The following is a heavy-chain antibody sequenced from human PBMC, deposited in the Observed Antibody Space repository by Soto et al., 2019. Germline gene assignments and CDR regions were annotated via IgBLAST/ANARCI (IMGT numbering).Heavy chain of an antibody. D-gene: IGHD3-3*01. CDR1: GGSISSYY. J-gene: IGHJ4*02. Sequence: TSETLSLTCTVSGGSISSYYWSWIRQPPGKGLEWIGYIYYSGSTNYNPSLKSRVTISVDTSKNQFSLKLSSVTAADTAVYYCARGRYDFWSGYLDYFDYWGQGTLVTVSS. V-gene: IGHV4-59*01. CDR3: ARGRYDFWSGYLDYFDY. CDR2: IYYSGST.